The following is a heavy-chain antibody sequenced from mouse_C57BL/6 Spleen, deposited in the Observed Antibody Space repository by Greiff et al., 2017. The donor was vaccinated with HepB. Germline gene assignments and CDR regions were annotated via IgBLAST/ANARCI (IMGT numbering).Heavy chain of an antibody. V-gene: IGHV1-54*01. J-gene: IGHJ2*01. D-gene: IGHD1-1*01. Sequence: QVQLQHSGAELVRPGTSVKVSCKASGYAFTNYLIEWVKQRPGQGLEWIGVINPGSGGTNYNEKFKGKATLTADKSSSTAYMQLSSLTSEDSAVYFCARRTTVVATGDYWGQGTTLTVSS. CDR1: GYAFTNYL. CDR2: INPGSGGT. CDR3: ARRTTVVATGDY.